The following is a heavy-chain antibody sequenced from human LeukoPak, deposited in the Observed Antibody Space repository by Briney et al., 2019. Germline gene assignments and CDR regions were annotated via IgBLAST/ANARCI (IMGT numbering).Heavy chain of an antibody. CDR2: INPNSGGT. D-gene: IGHD2-15*01. Sequence: ASVKVSCKASGYTFTGYYMHWVRQAPGQGLEWMGRINPNSGGTNYAQKFQGRVTMTRDTSISTAYMELSRLRSDDTAVYYCARSIVVVVAATSWFDPWGQGTLVTVSS. CDR1: GYTFTGYY. CDR3: ARSIVVVVAATSWFDP. V-gene: IGHV1-2*06. J-gene: IGHJ5*02.